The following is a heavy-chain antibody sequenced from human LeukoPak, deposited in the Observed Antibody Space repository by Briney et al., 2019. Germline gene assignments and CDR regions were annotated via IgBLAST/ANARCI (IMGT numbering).Heavy chain of an antibody. CDR2: INPSGGST. V-gene: IGHV1-46*01. CDR3: ARDGSTAAGMRPMDV. D-gene: IGHD6-13*01. J-gene: IGHJ6*02. Sequence: ASVTVSCKASGYTFTSYYMHLMRQAPGQGLEWMGLINPSGGSTSYAQKFQGRVTMTRDTSTSTVYMELSSLRSEDTAVYYCARDGSTAAGMRPMDVWGQGTTVTVSS. CDR1: GYTFTSYY.